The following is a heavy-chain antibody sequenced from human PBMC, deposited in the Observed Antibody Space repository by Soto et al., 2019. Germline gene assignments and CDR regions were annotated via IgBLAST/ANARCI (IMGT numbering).Heavy chain of an antibody. CDR3: ARRYGLSAFDI. CDR1: GGSISSYY. V-gene: IGHV4-59*08. J-gene: IGHJ3*02. Sequence: QVQLQESGPGLVKPSETLSLTCTVSGGSISSYYWSWIRQPPGKGLEWIGDIYYSGSTKYNPSLKSRVTRSVDTSKNQFSLKLSSVTAADTAVYFCARRYGLSAFDIWGQGTMVTVSS. CDR2: IYYSGST. D-gene: IGHD3-10*01.